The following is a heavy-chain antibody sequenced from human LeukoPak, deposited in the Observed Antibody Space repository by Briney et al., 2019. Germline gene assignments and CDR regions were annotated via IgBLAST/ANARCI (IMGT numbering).Heavy chain of an antibody. CDR3: ARDRQDGSGYYWYFDL. V-gene: IGHV4-59*01. Sequence: PSETLSLACTVSGGSISNYYWSWIRQPPGKGLERIGYIYYTGSTNYNPSLKSRVTISVDTSKNQFSLKLSSVTAADTAVYYCARDRQDGSGYYWYFDLWGRGTLVTVSS. CDR1: GGSISNYY. CDR2: IYYTGST. J-gene: IGHJ2*01. D-gene: IGHD3-22*01.